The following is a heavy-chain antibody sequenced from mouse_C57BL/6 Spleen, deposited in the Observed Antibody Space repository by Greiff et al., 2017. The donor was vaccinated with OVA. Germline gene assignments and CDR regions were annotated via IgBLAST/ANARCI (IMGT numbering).Heavy chain of an antibody. V-gene: IGHV1-22*01. CDR3: ARGTGTSWFAY. Sequence: VQLQQSGPELVKPGASVKMSCKASGYTFTDYNMHWVKQSHGKSLEWIGNINPNNGGTSYNQKFKGKATLTVNKSSSTAYMELRSLTSEDSAVYYCARGTGTSWFAYWGQGTLVTVSA. CDR1: GYTFTDYN. D-gene: IGHD4-1*01. J-gene: IGHJ3*01. CDR2: INPNNGGT.